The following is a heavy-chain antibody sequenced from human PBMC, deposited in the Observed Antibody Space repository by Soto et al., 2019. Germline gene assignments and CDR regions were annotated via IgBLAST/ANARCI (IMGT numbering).Heavy chain of an antibody. CDR2: IYSGGST. Sequence: EVPLVESGGGLVQPGGSLRLSCAASGFTVSSNYMSWVRQAPGKGLEWVSVIYSGGSTYYADSVKGRFTISRDNSKNTLYLQMNSLRAEDTAVYYCARDLSSGGGWFDPWGQGTLVTVSS. D-gene: IGHD6-19*01. CDR1: GFTVSSNY. J-gene: IGHJ5*02. CDR3: ARDLSSGGGWFDP. V-gene: IGHV3-66*01.